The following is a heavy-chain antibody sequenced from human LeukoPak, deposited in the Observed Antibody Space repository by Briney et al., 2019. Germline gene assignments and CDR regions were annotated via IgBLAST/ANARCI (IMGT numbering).Heavy chain of an antibody. D-gene: IGHD3-16*01. CDR2: IYTSGST. CDR1: GGSISSYY. V-gene: IGHV4-4*07. J-gene: IGHJ4*02. Sequence: SETLSLTCTVSGGSISSYYWSWIRQPAGKGLEWIGRIYTSGSTNYNPSLKSRVTISVDTSKNQFSLKLSSVTAADTAVYYCARQPYMITFGGVEYYLDYWGQGTLVTVSS. CDR3: ARQPYMITFGGVEYYLDY.